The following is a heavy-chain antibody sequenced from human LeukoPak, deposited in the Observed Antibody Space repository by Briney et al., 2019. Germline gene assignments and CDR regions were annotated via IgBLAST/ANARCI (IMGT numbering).Heavy chain of an antibody. Sequence: SVKVSCKASGGTFRSYAISWVRQAPGQGLEWMGRIIPILGIANYAQKFQGRVTITADKSTSTAYMELSSLRSEDTAVYYCARDGGSYYSPSDYWGQGTLVTVSS. D-gene: IGHD1-26*01. J-gene: IGHJ4*02. V-gene: IGHV1-69*04. CDR1: GGTFRSYA. CDR3: ARDGGSYYSPSDY. CDR2: IIPILGIA.